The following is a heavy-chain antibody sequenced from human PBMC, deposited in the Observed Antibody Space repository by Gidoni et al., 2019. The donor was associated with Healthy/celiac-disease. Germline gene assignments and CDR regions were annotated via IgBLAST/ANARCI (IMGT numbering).Heavy chain of an antibody. CDR2: ISSSSSYI. CDR1: GFTFSSYG. CDR3: ARDSESPRLSGVMDV. V-gene: IGHV3-21*01. J-gene: IGHJ6*02. D-gene: IGHD3-10*01. Sequence: EVQLVASGGGLVKPGGSLRLSCAASGFTFSSYGMNWVRQAQGKGLEWVPSISSSSSYIYYADQVKGRFTISRDNAKNSLYLQMNSLRAEDTAVYYCARDSESPRLSGVMDVWGQGTTVTVSS.